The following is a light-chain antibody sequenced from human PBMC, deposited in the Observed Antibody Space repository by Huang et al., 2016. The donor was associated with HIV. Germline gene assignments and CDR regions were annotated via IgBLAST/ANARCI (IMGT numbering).Light chain of an antibody. CDR1: QSVRSN. Sequence: EIVMTQSPGTLSVSPGERATLSCRASQSVRSNLAWYQQKPGQAPRLLIYDVSTRDTGVPARFSGSGSGTQFTLSISSLQSEDFAVYYCQQYDNWPPFTFGPGTKVDIK. J-gene: IGKJ3*01. V-gene: IGKV3-15*01. CDR3: QQYDNWPPFT. CDR2: DVS.